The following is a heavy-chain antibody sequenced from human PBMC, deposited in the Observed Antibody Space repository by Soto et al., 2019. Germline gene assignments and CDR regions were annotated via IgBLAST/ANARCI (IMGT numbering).Heavy chain of an antibody. D-gene: IGHD6-19*01. J-gene: IGHJ4*02. CDR1: GESVSRFS. CDR2: ICYSGST. CDR3: ARQAAVAVYYFDY. Sequence: SETLSLTRHVCGESVSRFSSNWVRQSPGKGLESIGCICYSGSTNYNPSLESRVTISLDTSKNQFSLKLSSVTAADTAVYYCARQAAVAVYYFDYWGQGTLVTVSS. V-gene: IGHV4-59*08.